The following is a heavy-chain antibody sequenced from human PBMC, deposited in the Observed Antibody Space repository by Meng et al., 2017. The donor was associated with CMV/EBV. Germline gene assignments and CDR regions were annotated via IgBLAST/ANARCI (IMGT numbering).Heavy chain of an antibody. D-gene: IGHD6-13*01. CDR2: ISSSSSTI. J-gene: IGHJ5*02. Sequence: GESLKISCAASGFTFSSYSMNWVRQAPGKGLEWVSYISSSSSTICYADSVKGRFTISRDNAKNSLYLQMNSLRAEDTAVYYCARGPSSYSSSWYRWFDPWGQGTLVTVSS. CDR1: GFTFSSYS. CDR3: ARGPSSYSSSWYRWFDP. V-gene: IGHV3-48*04.